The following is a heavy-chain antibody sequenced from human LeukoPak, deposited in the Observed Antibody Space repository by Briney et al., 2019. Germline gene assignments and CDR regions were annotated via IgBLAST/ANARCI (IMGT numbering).Heavy chain of an antibody. Sequence: SETLSLTCTVSGGSICSSRHYWDWIRQPPGKGLEWIGSIYYSGSTYYNPSLKSRVTISLDTSKNQFSLKLSSVTAADTAIYYCARDSFGVNAFSIWGQGTVVTVSS. CDR3: ARDSFGVNAFSI. D-gene: IGHD3-10*01. V-gene: IGHV4-39*07. CDR1: GGSICSSRHY. J-gene: IGHJ3*02. CDR2: IYYSGST.